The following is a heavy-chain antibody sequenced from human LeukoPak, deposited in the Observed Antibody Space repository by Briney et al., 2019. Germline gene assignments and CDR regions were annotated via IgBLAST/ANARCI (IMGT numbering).Heavy chain of an antibody. CDR3: ARHGGGLLTQYSSSWYFLDY. V-gene: IGHV4-59*08. CDR2: FYCSGST. D-gene: IGHD6-13*01. J-gene: IGHJ4*02. Sequence: PERLSLTCSDSGGSISGYYRSWVRQPPGKGLEWVGSFYCSGSTNYNPSLKSRVTISVDTSKNQFSLKLSSVTAADTAVYYCARHGGGLLTQYSSSWYFLDYWGQGTMVTVSS. CDR1: GGSISGYY.